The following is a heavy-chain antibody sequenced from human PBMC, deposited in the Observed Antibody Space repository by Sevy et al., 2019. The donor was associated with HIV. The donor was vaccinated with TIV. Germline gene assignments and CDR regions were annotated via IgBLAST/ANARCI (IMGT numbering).Heavy chain of an antibody. J-gene: IGHJ4*02. Sequence: GSLSLSCAASGFSFSAYWMNWVRQAPGKGLEWVANIKPDGSDKHYVDSAEGRFTISRDNAKNSLYLQMNSLRVEDTAMYYCAQETFGRFDSWGQGTLVIVSS. CDR2: IKPDGSDK. CDR1: GFSFSAYW. D-gene: IGHD1-26*01. CDR3: AQETFGRFDS. V-gene: IGHV3-7*01.